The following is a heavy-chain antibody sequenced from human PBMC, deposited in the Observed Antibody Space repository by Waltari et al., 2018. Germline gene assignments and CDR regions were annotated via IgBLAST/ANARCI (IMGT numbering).Heavy chain of an antibody. Sequence: QLQLQESGPGLVKPSESLSLTCTVSGDSVGRRSHYWAWIRQPPGKGLEWVGSFYSRGGTFDNPSLKSRATMSIDTSKNQFSLKLTSVTAEDTAVYYCATPMTTVTTPVLWGPGTLVTVSS. J-gene: IGHJ4*02. V-gene: IGHV4-39*01. CDR3: ATPMTTVTTPVL. CDR1: GDSVGRRSHY. D-gene: IGHD4-17*01. CDR2: FYSRGGT.